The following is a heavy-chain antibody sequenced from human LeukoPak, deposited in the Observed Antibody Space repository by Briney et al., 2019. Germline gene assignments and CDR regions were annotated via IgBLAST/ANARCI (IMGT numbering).Heavy chain of an antibody. V-gene: IGHV4-4*02. J-gene: IGHJ1*01. CDR1: GGSISSSDW. Sequence: SETLSLTCAVSGGSISSSDWWSWVRQPPGKGLEWIGEIYHSGSTNYNPSLKSRVTISLDMFKNQFSLKVSSVTAADTAVYYCARAVDSSGFSSFQHWGQGTLVTVSS. CDR2: IYHSGST. D-gene: IGHD3-22*01. CDR3: ARAVDSSGFSSFQH.